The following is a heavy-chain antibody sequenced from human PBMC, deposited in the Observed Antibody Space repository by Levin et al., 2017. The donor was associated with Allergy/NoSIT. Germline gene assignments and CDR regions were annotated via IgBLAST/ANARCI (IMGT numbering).Heavy chain of an antibody. CDR1: GGSISNRSYY. J-gene: IGHJ2*01. D-gene: IGHD6-13*01. Sequence: SETLSLTCTVSGGSISNRSYYWGWIRQPPGKGLEWIGSIYYSGSTYYNPSLKNRGTISVDTSKNQFSLKLSSVTAADTAVYFCAKRIGEDYSTLYWYFDLWGRGTLVTVSS. CDR2: IYYSGST. CDR3: AKRIGEDYSTLYWYFDL. V-gene: IGHV4-39*01.